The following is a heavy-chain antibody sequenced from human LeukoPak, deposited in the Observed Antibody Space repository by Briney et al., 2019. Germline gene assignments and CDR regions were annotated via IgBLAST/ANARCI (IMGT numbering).Heavy chain of an antibody. CDR2: INPNSGGT. Sequence: GASVKVSCKACGYTFSDYDINWVRQATGQGLEWMGWINPNSGGTNYAQKFQGRVTMTRDTSISTAYMELSRLRSDDTAVYYCARDTVYDSSGYYWNYFDYWGQGTLVTVSS. V-gene: IGHV1-2*02. CDR1: GYTFSDYD. J-gene: IGHJ4*02. CDR3: ARDTVYDSSGYYWNYFDY. D-gene: IGHD3-22*01.